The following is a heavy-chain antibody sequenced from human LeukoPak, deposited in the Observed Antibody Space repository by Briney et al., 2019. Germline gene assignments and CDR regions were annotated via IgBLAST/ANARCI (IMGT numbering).Heavy chain of an antibody. V-gene: IGHV3-74*01. CDR2: INGDGSST. CDR3: ARDFLDGFYFDS. D-gene: IGHD3-3*01. CDR1: GFTFSNYW. J-gene: IGHJ4*02. Sequence: GGSLRLSCAASGFTFSNYWMHWVRQAPGKGLVWVSRINGDGSSTSYAASVKGRFTISRDNARNSLYLQMNSLRAEDTAVYYCARDFLDGFYFDSWGQGTLVTVSS.